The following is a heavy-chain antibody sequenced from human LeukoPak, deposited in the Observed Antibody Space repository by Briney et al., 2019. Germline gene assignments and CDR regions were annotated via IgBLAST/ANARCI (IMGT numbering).Heavy chain of an antibody. CDR3: AIGGGWAEKDYKADAFDI. V-gene: IGHV1-18*01. Sequence: ASVKVSCKASGYTFTNYGISWVRQAPGQGLEWMGWVSTYNGNTDFAQNLQGRVTMTTDTSTTTAYMELRSLRSDDTAVYYCAIGGGWAEKDYKADAFDIWGQGTMVTVSS. J-gene: IGHJ3*02. D-gene: IGHD6-19*01. CDR2: VSTYNGNT. CDR1: GYTFTNYG.